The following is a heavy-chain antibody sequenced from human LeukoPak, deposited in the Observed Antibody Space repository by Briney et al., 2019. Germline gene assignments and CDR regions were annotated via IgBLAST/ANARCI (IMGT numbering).Heavy chain of an antibody. CDR2: IGGSSSII. V-gene: IGHV3-48*02. Sequence: PGGSLRLSCAASGFTFSSYGMNWVRQAPGKGLEWVSYIGGSSSIIDYADSVKGRFTISRDNAKNSLYLQMNSLRDEDTAVYYCARDHAYAFDVWGQGTMVTVSS. CDR3: ARDHAYAFDV. CDR1: GFTFSSYG. J-gene: IGHJ3*01.